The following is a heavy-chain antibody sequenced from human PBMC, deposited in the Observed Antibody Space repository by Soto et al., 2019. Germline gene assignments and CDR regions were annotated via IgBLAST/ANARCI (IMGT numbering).Heavy chain of an antibody. CDR3: ARVASDYINSVDH. J-gene: IGHJ4*02. D-gene: IGHD4-4*01. V-gene: IGHV3-23*01. Sequence: EVQLLESGGGLVQPGGSLRLSCAASGFTFNAYAMTWVRQAPGKGLEWVSAIGGSGGNRYYAASVKGRFTISRDNAKHTLDLQTSRLRVEDTAVYYCARVASDYINSVDHWGQGILVTVSS. CDR1: GFTFNAYA. CDR2: IGGSGGNR.